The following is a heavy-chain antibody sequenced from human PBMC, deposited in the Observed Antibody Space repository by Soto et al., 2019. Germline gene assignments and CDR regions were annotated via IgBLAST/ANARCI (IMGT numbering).Heavy chain of an antibody. V-gene: IGHV5-51*01. CDR1: GYSFSDYW. Sequence: PGESLKISCKASGYSFSDYWIGWVRQMPGRGLEWMGIIYPGDSDTRYSASFQGQVTISADKSISTTFLQWSSLKASDTAMYYCARRVQYCCTSTCRFDPWGQGALVTVSS. J-gene: IGHJ5*02. CDR2: IYPGDSDT. D-gene: IGHD2-2*01. CDR3: ARRVQYCCTSTCRFDP.